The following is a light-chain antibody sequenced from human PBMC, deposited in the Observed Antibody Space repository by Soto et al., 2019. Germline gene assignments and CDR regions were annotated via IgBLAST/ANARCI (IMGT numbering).Light chain of an antibody. CDR1: QSLAYSDGKSY. CDR3: MRGTPWPPA. V-gene: IGKV2-30*01. CDR2: KVS. J-gene: IGKJ5*01. Sequence: DVVLTQSPLSLPVSLGQPASISCRSSQSLAYSDGKSYLHWFHQRPGQSPRHLISKVSDRDSGVPDRFSGSGSGPDFTLKISRVEDEDVGVYYSMRGTPWPPAFGKGTRLEIK.